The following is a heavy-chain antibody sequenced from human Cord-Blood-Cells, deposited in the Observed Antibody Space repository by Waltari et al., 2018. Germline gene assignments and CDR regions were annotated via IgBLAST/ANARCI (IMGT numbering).Heavy chain of an antibody. V-gene: IGHV3-30*02. CDR3: ATYSASRGFNY. CDR1: GFTFITSG. Sequence: QVQLVESGGGVVQPGESLRLSCAASGFTFITSGLPWVRQAPGKGLEWVAYIRSDGSNINYADSVKGRFTISRDNSKNTLYLQMNSLRAEDTAVYYCATYSASRGFNYWGQGTLVTVSS. D-gene: IGHD6-13*01. J-gene: IGHJ4*02. CDR2: IRSDGSNI.